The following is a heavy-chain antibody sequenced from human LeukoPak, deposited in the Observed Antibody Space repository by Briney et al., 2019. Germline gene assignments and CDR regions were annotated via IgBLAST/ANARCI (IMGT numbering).Heavy chain of an antibody. CDR1: GGSVSSGSHY. CDR2: ISYSGST. D-gene: IGHD3-10*01. V-gene: IGHV4-61*01. J-gene: IGHJ4*02. CDR3: ARGPYYGSGSLREPFEY. Sequence: MASETLSLTCTVSGGSVSSGSHYWSWIRQPPGKGLEWIGYISYSGSTNYNPSLNVRVTISVDTSKNQFSLKLSSVTAADTAVYFCARGPYYGSGSLREPFEYWGQGTLATVSS.